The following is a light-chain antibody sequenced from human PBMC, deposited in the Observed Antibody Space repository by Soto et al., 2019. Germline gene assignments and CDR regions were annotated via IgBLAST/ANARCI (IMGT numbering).Light chain of an antibody. CDR3: SSYTSRSTRDYV. CDR2: EVS. J-gene: IGLJ6*01. Sequence: QSVLTQPASVSGSPGQSITISCTGTSSDVGGYNYVSWYQQHPGKAPKLMIYEVSNRPSGVSNRFSGSKSGNTASLTISGLQAEDEADYYCSSYTSRSTRDYVFGSGTQLTV. CDR1: SSDVGGYNY. V-gene: IGLV2-14*01.